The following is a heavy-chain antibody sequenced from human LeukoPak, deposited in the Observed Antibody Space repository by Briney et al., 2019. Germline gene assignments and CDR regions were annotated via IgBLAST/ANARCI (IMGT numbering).Heavy chain of an antibody. CDR1: GFTFSSYA. CDR3: AREGRRVRGVMDY. Sequence: GGSLRLSCAASGFTFSSYAMSWVRQAPGKGLEWVSGISGSGDNTYYADSVKGRFTISRDNSKNTLYVQMNSLRAEDTAVYYCAREGRRVRGVMDYWGQGTLVTVSS. J-gene: IGHJ4*02. D-gene: IGHD3-10*01. V-gene: IGHV3-23*01. CDR2: ISGSGDNT.